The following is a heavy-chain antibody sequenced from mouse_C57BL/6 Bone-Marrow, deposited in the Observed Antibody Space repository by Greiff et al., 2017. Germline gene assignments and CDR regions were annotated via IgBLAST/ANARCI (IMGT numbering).Heavy chain of an antibody. CDR2: IDPNSGGT. Sequence: QVQLQQPGAELVKPGASVKLSCKASGYTFTSYWMHWVKQRPGRGLEWIGRIDPNSGGTKYTEKFKSKATLTVDTPSSTAYMQLSRLTSEDSAVYNCARRITTVVDAMDYWGQGASVTVAS. CDR1: GYTFTSYW. CDR3: ARRITTVVDAMDY. D-gene: IGHD1-1*01. V-gene: IGHV1-72*01. J-gene: IGHJ4*01.